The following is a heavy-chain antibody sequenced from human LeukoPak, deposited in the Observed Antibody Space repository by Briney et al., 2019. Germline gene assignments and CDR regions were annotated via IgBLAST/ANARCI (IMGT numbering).Heavy chain of an antibody. J-gene: IGHJ3*02. CDR3: ARGYTYYDFWSGYRPDAFDI. CDR1: GESVSSNSAA. Sequence: SQTLSLTCAISGESVSSNSAAWNWISHSPSRGLEWLGRTYYRSKWYNDYAVSVKSRITINPDTSKNQFSLQLDSVTPEDTALYYCARGYTYYDFWSGYRPDAFDIWGQGTMVTVSS. V-gene: IGHV6-1*01. D-gene: IGHD3-3*01. CDR2: TYYRSKWYN.